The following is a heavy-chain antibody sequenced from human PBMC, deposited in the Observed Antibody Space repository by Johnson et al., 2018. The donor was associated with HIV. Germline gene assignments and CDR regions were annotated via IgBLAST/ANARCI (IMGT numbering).Heavy chain of an antibody. CDR1: GFTFSSYG. V-gene: IGHV3-30*02. Sequence: QVQLVESGGGVVQPGGSLRLSCAASGFTFSSYGMHWVRQAPGKGLEWVAFIRYDGSNKYYADSVKGRFTISRDNSKNTLYLQMNSRRAEDTAVYYCAKPYYDFWSGSSPPAGWGQGTMVTVSS. CDR3: AKPYYDFWSGSSPPAG. CDR2: IRYDGSNK. D-gene: IGHD3-3*01. J-gene: IGHJ3*01.